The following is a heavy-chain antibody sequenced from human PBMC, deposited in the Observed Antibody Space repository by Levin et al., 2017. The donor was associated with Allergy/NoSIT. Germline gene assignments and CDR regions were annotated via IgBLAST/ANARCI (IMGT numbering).Heavy chain of an antibody. J-gene: IGHJ4*02. Sequence: PAASVKVSCTSSFSLFPSSSLPFFLPSPFPGLEWMGRINPNGGGTNYAQKFQARVTMTRDTSISTAYMELSRLTSDDTAVFYCATYRSRLDSWGPGTLVTVSS. CDR3: ATYRSRLDS. CDR2: INPNGGGT. V-gene: IGHV1-2*06. D-gene: IGHD2-2*02. CDR1: FSLFPSSS.